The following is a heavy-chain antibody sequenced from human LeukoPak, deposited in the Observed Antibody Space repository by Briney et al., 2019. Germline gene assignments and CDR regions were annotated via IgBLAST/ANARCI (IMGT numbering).Heavy chain of an antibody. CDR2: IFYSGSA. Sequence: PSETLSLTCIVSGDSISSTSYYWAWVRQPPGKGLEWIGMIFYSGSAYYTPSLRGRVTISVDTSKNQFSLKLSSVTAADTAVYYCARRRGFLAAAGTSDWGQGTLVTVSS. D-gene: IGHD6-13*01. J-gene: IGHJ4*02. V-gene: IGHV4-39*07. CDR1: GDSISSTSYY. CDR3: ARRRGFLAAAGTSD.